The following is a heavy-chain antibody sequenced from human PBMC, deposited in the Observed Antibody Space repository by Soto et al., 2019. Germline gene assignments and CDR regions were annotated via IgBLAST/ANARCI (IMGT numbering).Heavy chain of an antibody. D-gene: IGHD6-19*01. Sequence: PSETLSLTCTVSGDSITSGVHYWSWIRQPPGKGLEWIGYIYYSGTSYSYPSLKGRVTMSVDTSKNQFSMRLSSVTAADTAVYYCTDMRGQWLPRDWGRGIMVTVSS. V-gene: IGHV4-30-4*08. CDR3: TDMRGQWLPRD. CDR2: IYYSGTS. J-gene: IGHJ4*02. CDR1: GDSITSGVHY.